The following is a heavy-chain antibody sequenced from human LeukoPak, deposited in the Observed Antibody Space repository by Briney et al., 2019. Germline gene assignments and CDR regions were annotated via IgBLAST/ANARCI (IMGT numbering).Heavy chain of an antibody. D-gene: IGHD2-21*01. CDR3: ARESYSARFDY. J-gene: IGHJ4*02. CDR1: GITFSDYS. CDR2: ISSGGTII. Sequence: GGSLRLSCAASGITFSDYSMNWVRQAPGKGLEWVSFISSGGTIIYYTDSVKSRFTISRDNAKNSLYLQMNSLRAEDTAVYYCARESYSARFDYWGQGTLATVSS. V-gene: IGHV3-48*04.